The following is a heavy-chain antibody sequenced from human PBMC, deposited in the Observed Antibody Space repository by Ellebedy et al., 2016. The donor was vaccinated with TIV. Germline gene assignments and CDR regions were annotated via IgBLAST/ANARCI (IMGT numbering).Heavy chain of an antibody. Sequence: MPSETLSLTCTVSGGSISSSSYYWGWIRQPPGKGLEWIGSIYYSGSTYYNPSLKSRVTISVDTSKTQFSLKLSSVTAADTAVYYCARQRWLQYDTDYWGQGTLVTVSS. CDR1: GGSISSSSYY. V-gene: IGHV4-39*01. CDR3: ARQRWLQYDTDY. CDR2: IYYSGST. J-gene: IGHJ4*02. D-gene: IGHD5-24*01.